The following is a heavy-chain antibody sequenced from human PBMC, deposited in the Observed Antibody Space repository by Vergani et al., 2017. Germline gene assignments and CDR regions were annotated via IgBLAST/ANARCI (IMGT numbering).Heavy chain of an antibody. J-gene: IGHJ2*01. CDR2: INHSGST. D-gene: IGHD2-15*01. CDR1: GVSFSGYY. CDR3: ARLKGGYFDL. V-gene: IGHV4-34*01. Sequence: GVSFSGYYWSWIRQPPGKGLEWIGEINHSGSTNYNPSLKSRVTISVDTSKNQFSLKLSSVTAADTAVYYCARLKGGYFDLWGRGTLVTVSS.